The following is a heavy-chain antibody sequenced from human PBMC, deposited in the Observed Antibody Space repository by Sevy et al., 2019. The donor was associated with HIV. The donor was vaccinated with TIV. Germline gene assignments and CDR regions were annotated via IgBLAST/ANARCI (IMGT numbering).Heavy chain of an antibody. CDR1: GFTFSSYA. J-gene: IGHJ4*02. V-gene: IGHV3-30-3*01. CDR2: ISYDGSNK. Sequence: GGALRLSCAASGFTFSSYAMHWVRQAPGKGLEWVAVISYDGSNKYNAGSVKGRFTIPRENSKNTLYLQMNSLRAEDTAVYYCAREGAGTPYYFDYWGQGTLVTVSS. CDR3: AREGAGTPYYFDY. D-gene: IGHD1-26*01.